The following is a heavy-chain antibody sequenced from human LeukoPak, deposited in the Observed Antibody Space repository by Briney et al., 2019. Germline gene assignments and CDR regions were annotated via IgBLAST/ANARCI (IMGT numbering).Heavy chain of an antibody. CDR3: AREVSNTNYNYYLDV. D-gene: IGHD2-2*01. CDR1: GFTVSGYY. CDR2: IYSGDGT. V-gene: IGHV3-66*02. J-gene: IGHJ6*03. Sequence: GGSLRLSCAASGFTVSGYYISWVRRAPGKGLEWVSVIYSGDGTDYADSVKGRFTISRDNSKNTVDLQMNSLRVDDTAVYYCAREVSNTNYNYYLDVWGIGTTVTVPS.